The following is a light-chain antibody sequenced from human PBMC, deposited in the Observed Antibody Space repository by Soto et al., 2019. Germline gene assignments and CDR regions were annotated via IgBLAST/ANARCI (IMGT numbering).Light chain of an antibody. CDR2: DVN. Sequence: QSALTQPASVSGSPGQWLTISCTGTSSDVGGYNYVSWYQHHPGKAPKLMIYDVNNRPSGVSNRFFGSKSGNTASLTISGLQAEDEADYYCSSYSSSSLYVFGTATKLTVL. CDR1: SSDVGGYNY. V-gene: IGLV2-14*03. J-gene: IGLJ1*01. CDR3: SSYSSSSLYV.